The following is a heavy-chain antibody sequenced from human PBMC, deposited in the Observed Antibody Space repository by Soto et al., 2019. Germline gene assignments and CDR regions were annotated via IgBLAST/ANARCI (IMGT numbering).Heavy chain of an antibody. V-gene: IGHV4-39*01. CDR2: IYYSGST. CDR1: GGSIISSSYY. CDR3: ASPKIAFYNWCDP. Sequence: PSETLSLTCNVSGGSIISSSYYWGWIRQPPGKGLEWIGSIYYSGSTYYNPSLKSRVTISVDTSKNQFSLKLSSVTAADTAVYYCASPKIAFYNWCDPWGQGTLVPVSS. J-gene: IGHJ5*02. D-gene: IGHD3-3*02.